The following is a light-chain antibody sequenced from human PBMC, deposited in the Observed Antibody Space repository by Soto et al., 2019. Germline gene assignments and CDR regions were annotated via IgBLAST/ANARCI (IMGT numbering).Light chain of an antibody. Sequence: QSALAQPASVSGSPGQSITISCTGTSSDVGGYNYVSWYQQHPGKAPKLMIYEVSNRPSGVSNRFSGSKSGNTAPLTISGLQAEDEADYYCSSYTSSRTLVFGTGTKVTVL. V-gene: IGLV2-14*01. CDR2: EVS. J-gene: IGLJ1*01. CDR3: SSYTSSRTLV. CDR1: SSDVGGYNY.